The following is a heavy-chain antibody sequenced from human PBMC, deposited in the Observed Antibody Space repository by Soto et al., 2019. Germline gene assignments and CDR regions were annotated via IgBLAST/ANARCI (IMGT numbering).Heavy chain of an antibody. J-gene: IGHJ6*02. V-gene: IGHV3-64D*06. CDR1: GFTFNQYS. CDR3: VKDLFCMDV. CDR2: ISSNGGGT. Sequence: GGSLRLSCSASGFTFNQYSMQWVRQSPGKRLQFVSTISSNGGGTDYTDSVKGRFTISRDNSKKTLYLQMSRLRPGDTAVYYCVKDLFCMDVRCPGTTVTVSS.